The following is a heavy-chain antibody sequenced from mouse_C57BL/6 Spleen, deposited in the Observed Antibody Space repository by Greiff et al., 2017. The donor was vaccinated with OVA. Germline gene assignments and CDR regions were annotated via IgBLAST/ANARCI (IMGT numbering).Heavy chain of an antibody. CDR3: ARTGHYAMDY. J-gene: IGHJ4*01. Sequence: QVQLKQPGAELVMPGASVKLSCKASGYTFTSYWMHWVKQRPGQGLEWIGEIDPSDSYTNYNQKFKGKSTLTVDKSSSTAYMQLSSLTSEDSAVYYCARTGHYAMDYWGQGTSVTVSS. D-gene: IGHD4-1*01. CDR2: IDPSDSYT. V-gene: IGHV1-69*01. CDR1: GYTFTSYW.